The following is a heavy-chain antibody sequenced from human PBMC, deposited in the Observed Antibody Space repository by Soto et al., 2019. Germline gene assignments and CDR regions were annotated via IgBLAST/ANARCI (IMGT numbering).Heavy chain of an antibody. CDR2: IKSKTDGGTT. CDR3: TTSITMRAVAITNDFDY. CDR1: GFTLSNAW. V-gene: IGHV3-15*01. D-gene: IGHD3-22*01. Sequence: PGGSLRLSCAASGFTLSNAWMSWVRQAPGKGLEWVGRIKSKTDGGTTDYAAPVKGRFTISRAGSKNTLYLQLNSLQTEDTAVYYCTTSITMRAVAITNDFDYWGLVSIGTVSP. J-gene: IGHJ4*02.